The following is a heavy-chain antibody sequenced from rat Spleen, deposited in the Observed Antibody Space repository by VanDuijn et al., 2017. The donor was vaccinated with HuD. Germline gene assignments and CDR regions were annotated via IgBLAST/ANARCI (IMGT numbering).Heavy chain of an antibody. V-gene: IGHV4-2*01. CDR2: INKDSRTI. CDR3: AREYTTDYYYFRLVMDA. Sequence: EVKLVESGGGLVQPGRSLKLSCAAFGFNFNDYWMGWVRQAQGKGLEWIAEINKDSRTIKYSPSLKDKFTISRDSAQNTLYLQMSKLGSEDTAIYYCAREYTTDYYYFRLVMDAWGQGASVTVSS. D-gene: IGHD1-6*01. J-gene: IGHJ4*01. CDR1: GFNFNDYW.